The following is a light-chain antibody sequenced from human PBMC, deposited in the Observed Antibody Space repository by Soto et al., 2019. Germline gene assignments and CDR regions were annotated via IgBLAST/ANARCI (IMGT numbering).Light chain of an antibody. V-gene: IGKV1-39*01. J-gene: IGKJ5*01. CDR2: AAS. Sequence: STLSSDVGDSDPITCRASQSISSYLNWYQQKPGKAPKLLIYAASSLQSGVPSRFSGSGSGTDFTLTISSLQPEDFATYYCQQSYSTPITFGQGTRLEIK. CDR1: QSISSY. CDR3: QQSYSTPIT.